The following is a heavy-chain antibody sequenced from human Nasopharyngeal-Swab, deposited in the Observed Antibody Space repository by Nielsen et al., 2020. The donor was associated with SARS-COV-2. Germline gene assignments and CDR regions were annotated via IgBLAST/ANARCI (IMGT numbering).Heavy chain of an antibody. J-gene: IGHJ6*02. CDR2: ISYDGSNK. D-gene: IGHD7-27*01. V-gene: IGHV3-30-3*01. CDR1: GFTFSSYA. CDR3: ARETPGDQFYGMDG. Sequence: GESLKISCAASGFTFSSYAMHWVRQAPGKGLEWVAVISYDGSNKYYADSVKGRFTISRDNSKNTLYLQMNSLRAEDTAVYYCARETPGDQFYGMDGWGQGTTVTVSS.